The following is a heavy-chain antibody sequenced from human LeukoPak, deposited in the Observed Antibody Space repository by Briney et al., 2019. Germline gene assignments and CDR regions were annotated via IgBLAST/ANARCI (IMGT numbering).Heavy chain of an antibody. D-gene: IGHD2-2*01. CDR1: GGSISSYY. J-gene: IGHJ4*02. Sequence: MASETLSLTCTVSGGSISSYYWSWIRQPAGKGLEWIGRIYTSGSTNYNPSLKSRVTMSVDTSKNQFSLKLSSVTAADTAVYYCARYCSSTSCYPAPEYYFDYWGQGTLVTVSS. V-gene: IGHV4-4*07. CDR3: ARYCSSTSCYPAPEYYFDY. CDR2: IYTSGST.